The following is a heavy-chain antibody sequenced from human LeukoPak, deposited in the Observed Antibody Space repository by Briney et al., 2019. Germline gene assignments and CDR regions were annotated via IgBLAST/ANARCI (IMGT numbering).Heavy chain of an antibody. CDR1: GYTFTSYY. J-gene: IGHJ6*02. CDR3: ALGSGYYSYYYYYGMDV. CDR2: INPSGGST. Sequence: GASVKVSCKASGYTFTSYYMHWVRQAPGQGLEWMGIINPSGGSTSYAQKLQGRVTMTTDTSTSTAYMELRSLRSDDTAVYYCALGSGYYSYYYYYGMDVWGQGTTVTVSS. D-gene: IGHD3-22*01. V-gene: IGHV1-46*01.